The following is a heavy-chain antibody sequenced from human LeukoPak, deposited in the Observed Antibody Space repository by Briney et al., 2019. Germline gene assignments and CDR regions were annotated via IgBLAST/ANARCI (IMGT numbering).Heavy chain of an antibody. CDR2: INTNTGNP. J-gene: IGHJ4*02. D-gene: IGHD3-22*01. CDR3: ARDHWRYYDSSGYSY. CDR1: GYTFTSYA. Sequence: ASVKVSCKASGYTFTSYAMNWVRQAPGQGLEWMGWINTNTGNPTYAQGFTGRFVFSLDTSVSTAYLQISSLKAEDTAVYYCARDHWRYYDSSGYSYWGQGTLVTVSS. V-gene: IGHV7-4-1*02.